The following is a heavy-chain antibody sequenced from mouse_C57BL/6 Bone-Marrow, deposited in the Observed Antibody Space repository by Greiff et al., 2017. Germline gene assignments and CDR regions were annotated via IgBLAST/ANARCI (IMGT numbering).Heavy chain of an antibody. V-gene: IGHV1-50*01. CDR1: GYTFTSYW. J-gene: IGHJ4*01. CDR3: ARSCFYAMDY. CDR2: IDPSDSYT. Sequence: QVQLQQPGAELVKPGASVKLSCKASGYTFTSYWMQWVKQRPGQGLEWIGEIDPSDSYTNYNQKFKGKSTLTVDKSSSTAYMQLSSLTSEDSAVYYCARSCFYAMDYWGQGTSVTVSS.